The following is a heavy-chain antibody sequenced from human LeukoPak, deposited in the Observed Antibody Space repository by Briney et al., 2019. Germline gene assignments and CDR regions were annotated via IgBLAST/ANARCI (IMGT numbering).Heavy chain of an antibody. CDR2: MNPNSGNT. CDR1: GYTFTSYD. J-gene: IGHJ4*02. V-gene: IGHV1-8*01. D-gene: IGHD3-16*01. CDR3: ARDEVEMITFGGQIDY. Sequence: GASVKVSCKASGYTFTSYDINWVRQATGQGLEWMGWMNPNSGNTGYAQKFQGRVTMTRNTSISTAYMELSSLRSEDTAVYYCARDEVEMITFGGQIDYWGQGTLVTVSS.